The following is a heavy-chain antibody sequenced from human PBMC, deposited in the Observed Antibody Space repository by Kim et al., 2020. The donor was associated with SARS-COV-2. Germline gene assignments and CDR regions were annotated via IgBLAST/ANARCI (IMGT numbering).Heavy chain of an antibody. Sequence: GGSLRLSCAASGFTFSSYGMHWVRQAPGKGPEWVAVIWYDGSNKYYADSVKGRFTISRDNSKNTLYLQMNSLRAEDTAVYYCAKDRGSSWYFDYWGQGTLVTVSS. CDR3: AKDRGSSWYFDY. CDR2: IWYDGSNK. D-gene: IGHD6-13*01. V-gene: IGHV3-33*06. J-gene: IGHJ4*02. CDR1: GFTFSSYG.